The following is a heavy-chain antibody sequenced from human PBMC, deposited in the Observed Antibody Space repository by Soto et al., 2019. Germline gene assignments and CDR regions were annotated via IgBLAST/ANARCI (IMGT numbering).Heavy chain of an antibody. CDR3: AGWNYDY. CDR2: ISQSAGGNT. D-gene: IGHD1-7*01. J-gene: IGHJ4*02. CDR1: GFTFRSYG. Sequence: GCLLLSCSASGFTFRSYGMMWVRQAPGKGLEWVSAISQSAGGNTYYADSVKGRFTISRDDSKNTLYLQMDSLRPEDTAQYYCAGWNYDYWGQGTQVTVSS. V-gene: IGHV3-23*01.